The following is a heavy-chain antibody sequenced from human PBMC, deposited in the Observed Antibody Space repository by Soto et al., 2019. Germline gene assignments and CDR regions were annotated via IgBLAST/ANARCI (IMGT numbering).Heavy chain of an antibody. CDR2: IYYCGST. Sequence: QVQLQESGPGLVKPSETLSLTCTVSGGSVSSGSYCWSWIRQPPGKGLEWIGYIYYCGSTNYNPSLKSPVTIAVDTSKNQFSLKPSSVTAADTAVYYCARGYCSGGSCYLGYFDYWGQGTLVTVSS. J-gene: IGHJ4*02. V-gene: IGHV4-61*01. CDR1: GGSVSSGSYC. D-gene: IGHD2-15*01. CDR3: ARGYCSGGSCYLGYFDY.